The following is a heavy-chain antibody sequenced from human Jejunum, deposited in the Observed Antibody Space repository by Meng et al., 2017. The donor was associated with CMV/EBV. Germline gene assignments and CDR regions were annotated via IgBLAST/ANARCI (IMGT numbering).Heavy chain of an antibody. CDR1: FTSNA. CDR2: IIPILSIP. Sequence: FTSNAITWVRQARGQGLEWMGRIIPILSIPTYAQRFQGRVTFTADKSADRSTSTAYMELSSLTSEDTAVYYCARVSPVVDYSMDVWGQGTAVTVSS. CDR3: ARVSPVVDYSMDV. D-gene: IGHD3/OR15-3a*01. J-gene: IGHJ6*02. V-gene: IGHV1-69*04.